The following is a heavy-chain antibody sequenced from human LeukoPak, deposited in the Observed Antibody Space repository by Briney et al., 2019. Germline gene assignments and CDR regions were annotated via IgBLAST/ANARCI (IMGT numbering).Heavy chain of an antibody. CDR1: GFTFDDYA. D-gene: IGHD3-10*01. V-gene: IGHV3-9*01. J-gene: IGHJ4*02. Sequence: GGSLRLSCAASGFTFDDYAMHWVRQAPGKGLEWVSGINWNSGNIGYADSVKGRFTISRDNAKNSLYLQMNSLRAEDTALYHCARTYGSGSYYDYWGQGTLVTVSS. CDR3: ARTYGSGSYYDY. CDR2: INWNSGNI.